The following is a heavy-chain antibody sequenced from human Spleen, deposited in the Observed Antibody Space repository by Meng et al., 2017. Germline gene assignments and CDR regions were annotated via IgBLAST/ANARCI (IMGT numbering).Heavy chain of an antibody. V-gene: IGHV4-38-2*02. CDR1: GYSITGSYN. CDR3: ARDSSVNYFDP. J-gene: IGHJ5*02. CDR2: IYQSGST. Sequence: SETLSLTCAVSGYSITGSYNWGWIRQSPGKGLEWIGSIYQSGSTYYNPSLKSRVTVSLDTSKNHFSLKLRSVTAADTAVYYCARDSSVNYFDPWGQGTLVTVSS. D-gene: IGHD6-19*01.